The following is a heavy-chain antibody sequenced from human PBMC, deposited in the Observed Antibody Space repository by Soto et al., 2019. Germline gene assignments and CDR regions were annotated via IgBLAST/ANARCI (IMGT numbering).Heavy chain of an antibody. CDR3: ARVGTTDTCFDP. V-gene: IGHV4-61*06. J-gene: IGHJ5*02. Sequence: GGYRRICKKQTPGKGGEWIGVIYYTGTTSYNPSLKSRVSRSRDTWNNEGSLNLSSVPPADTAVYYCARVGTTDTCFDPRGQGTPVTVSS. D-gene: IGHD1-26*01. CDR1: GGYR. CDR2: IYYTGTT.